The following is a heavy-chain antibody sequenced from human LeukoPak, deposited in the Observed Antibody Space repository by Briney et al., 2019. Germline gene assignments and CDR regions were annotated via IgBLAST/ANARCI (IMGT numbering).Heavy chain of an antibody. D-gene: IGHD6-19*01. CDR3: ARSGAYAVAGDR. Sequence: SQTLSLTCTVSGGSISSGGYYWSWIRPHPGKGLEWIGYIYYSGSTYYNPSLKSRVTISVDTSKNQFSLKLSSVTAADTAAYYCARSGAYAVAGDRWGQGTLVTVSS. CDR2: IYYSGST. CDR1: GGSISSGGYY. V-gene: IGHV4-31*03. J-gene: IGHJ5*02.